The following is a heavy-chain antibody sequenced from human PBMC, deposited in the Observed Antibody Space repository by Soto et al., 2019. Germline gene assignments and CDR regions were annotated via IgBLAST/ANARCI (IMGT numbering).Heavy chain of an antibody. CDR1: GFTFNSYA. D-gene: IGHD3-10*01. J-gene: IGHJ3*02. CDR3: ARGLLEGAFDI. CDR2: ISYDGSNK. Sequence: QVQLVESGGGVVQPGRSLRLSCTASGFTFNSYAMHWVRQAPGKGLEWVAVISYDGSNKYYADSVKGRFTISRDNSKNTLYLQMIRLRAEDTAVYYCARGLLEGAFDIWGQGTMVTVSS. V-gene: IGHV3-30-3*01.